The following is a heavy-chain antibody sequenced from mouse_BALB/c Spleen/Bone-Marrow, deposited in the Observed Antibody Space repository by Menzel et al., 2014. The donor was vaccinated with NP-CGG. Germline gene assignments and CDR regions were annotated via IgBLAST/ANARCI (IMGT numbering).Heavy chain of an antibody. CDR1: GYTFTSYI. CDR2: INPYNDGT. Sequence: VQLQQSGPELVKPGASVKMSCKASGYTFTSYIMHWVKQKPGQGLEWIGYINPYNDGTKYNEKFKGKATLTSDKSSSTAYMELSSLTSEDSAVYYCARGWLPYAMDYWGQGTSVTVSS. J-gene: IGHJ4*01. CDR3: ARGWLPYAMDY. V-gene: IGHV1-14*01. D-gene: IGHD2-3*01.